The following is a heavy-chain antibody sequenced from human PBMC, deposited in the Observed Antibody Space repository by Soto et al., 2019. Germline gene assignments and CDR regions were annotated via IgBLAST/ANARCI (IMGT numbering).Heavy chain of an antibody. CDR1: GFTFTSYT. CDR3: ARERVYATGPLDF. J-gene: IGHJ4*02. Sequence: GGSLRLSCAASGFTFTSYTMNWVRQAPGKGLEWVSSISSSSDYIYYADSMKGRVTISRDNAKNSLFLDMNSLTGEDTAVYYCARERVYATGPLDFWGQGPLVTVSS. CDR2: ISSSSDYI. D-gene: IGHD6-13*01. V-gene: IGHV3-21*06.